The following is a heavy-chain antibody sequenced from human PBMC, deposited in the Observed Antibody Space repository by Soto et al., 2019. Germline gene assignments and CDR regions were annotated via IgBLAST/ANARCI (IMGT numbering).Heavy chain of an antibody. CDR3: AIFWCYCSSPSCYSGSWFDP. D-gene: IGHD2-2*01. CDR2: INHSGST. CDR1: GGSFSGYY. J-gene: IGHJ5*02. V-gene: IGHV4-34*01. Sequence: PSETLSLTCAVYGGSFSGYYWSWIRQPPGKGLEWIGEINHSGSTNYNPSLKSRVTISVDTSKNQFSLKLSSVTAADTAVYYCAIFWCYCSSPSCYSGSWFDPWGQGTLVTVSS.